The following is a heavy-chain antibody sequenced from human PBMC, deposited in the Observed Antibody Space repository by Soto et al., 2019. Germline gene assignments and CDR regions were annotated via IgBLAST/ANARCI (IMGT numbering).Heavy chain of an antibody. J-gene: IGHJ5*02. CDR2: IYHSGST. CDR3: ARVYYYDSSGYYAYNWFDP. Sequence: SETLSLTCAVSGCSISSSNWWSWVRQPPGKGLEWIGEIYHSGSTNYNPSLKSRVTISVDKSKNQFSLKLSSVTAADTAVYYCARVYYYDSSGYYAYNWFDPWGQGTLVTVS. V-gene: IGHV4-4*02. CDR1: GCSISSSNW. D-gene: IGHD3-22*01.